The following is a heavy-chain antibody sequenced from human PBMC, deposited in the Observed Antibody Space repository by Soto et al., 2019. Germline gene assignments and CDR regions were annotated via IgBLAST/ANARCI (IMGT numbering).Heavy chain of an antibody. CDR1: GGSVSSVSYY. D-gene: IGHD4-17*01. V-gene: IGHV4-61*01. J-gene: IGHJ5*02. CDR3: ARDDFGRNTRAFDP. Sequence: SETLSLTCTVSGGSVSSVSYYWSWIRQPPGKGLEWIGYIYYSGSTNYNPSLKSRATMSVDTSRNQFSLTLTSVNAADTAVYYCARDDFGRNTRAFDPWGQGTLVTVSS. CDR2: IYYSGST.